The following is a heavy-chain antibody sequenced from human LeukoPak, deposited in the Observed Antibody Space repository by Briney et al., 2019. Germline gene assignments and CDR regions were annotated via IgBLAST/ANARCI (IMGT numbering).Heavy chain of an antibody. CDR3: ANIVVVPAAISGTGWFDP. CDR1: GGSFSGYY. Sequence: PSETLSLTCAVYGGSFSGYYWSWIRQPPGKGLEWFGEINHSGSTNYNPSLKSRVTISVDTSKNQFSLKLSSVTAADTAVYYCANIVVVPAAISGTGWFDPWGQGTLVTVSS. CDR2: INHSGST. V-gene: IGHV4-34*01. J-gene: IGHJ5*02. D-gene: IGHD2-2*02.